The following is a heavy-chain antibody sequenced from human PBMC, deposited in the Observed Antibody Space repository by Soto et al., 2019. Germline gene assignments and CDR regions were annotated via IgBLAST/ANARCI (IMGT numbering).Heavy chain of an antibody. CDR3: ARQYGVSLDY. J-gene: IGHJ4*02. D-gene: IGHD2-8*01. CDR2: IYPGDSDT. Sequence: GESLKISCMGSGYSFRNSWIGWVRQMPGRGLEWMGIIYPGDSDTKYTPSFQGQVTISVDKSTSTAYLQWSSLKASDTAMYYCARQYGVSLDYWGQGNQVTVSS. CDR1: GYSFRNSW. V-gene: IGHV5-51*01.